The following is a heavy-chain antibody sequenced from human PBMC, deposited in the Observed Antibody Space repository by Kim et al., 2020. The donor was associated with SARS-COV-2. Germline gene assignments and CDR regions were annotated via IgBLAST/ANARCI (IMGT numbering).Heavy chain of an antibody. Sequence: GGSLRLSCAASGFTFSSYGMHWVRQAPGKGLEWVAVISYDGSNKYYADSVKGRFTISRDNSKNTLYLQMNSLRAEDTAVYYCAKERGSGSSYFDYWGQGTLVTVSS. J-gene: IGHJ4*02. V-gene: IGHV3-30*18. CDR3: AKERGSGSSYFDY. CDR1: GFTFSSYG. D-gene: IGHD3-10*01. CDR2: ISYDGSNK.